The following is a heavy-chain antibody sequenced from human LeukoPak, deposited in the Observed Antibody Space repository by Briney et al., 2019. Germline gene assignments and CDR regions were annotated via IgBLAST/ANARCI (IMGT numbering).Heavy chain of an antibody. CDR2: ITDTGGLT. Sequence: GGSLRLSCAASGFTFSTYAMSWVRQAPGRGLQWVLTITDTGGLTYYPDSVKGRFTISRDNSKNTLYVQMNSLRAEDTAVYYCAKDFSGGWGVRHAFDIWGQGTVVTVSS. J-gene: IGHJ3*02. V-gene: IGHV3-23*01. CDR3: AKDFSGGWGVRHAFDI. D-gene: IGHD3-10*01. CDR1: GFTFSTYA.